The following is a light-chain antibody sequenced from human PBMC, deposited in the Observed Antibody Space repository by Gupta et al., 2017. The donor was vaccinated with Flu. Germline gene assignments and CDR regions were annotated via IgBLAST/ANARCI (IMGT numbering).Light chain of an antibody. Sequence: QSALSQPASVSGSPGQSITIPCIGTSSDVGGYKLVSWYQQYPGKAPKLLIYEVHKRPSGVSDRFSGSKSGNTASLTISGLQSDDEADYYCCSYAVIRDRQLFGGGTKLTVL. J-gene: IGLJ2*01. CDR1: SSDVGGYKL. V-gene: IGLV2-23*02. CDR3: CSYAVIRDRQL. CDR2: EVH.